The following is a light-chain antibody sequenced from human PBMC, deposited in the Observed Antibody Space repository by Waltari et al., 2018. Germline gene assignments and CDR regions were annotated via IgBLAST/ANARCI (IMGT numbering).Light chain of an antibody. CDR1: QGTNNY. CDR3: QQFKSFLFT. V-gene: IGKV1-9*01. Sequence: DIQLTQSPSFLSASVGDRVTITCRASQGTNNYLDWYQQKPGKAPNLLIYGTSTLQSGVPSRFSGSQSGTEFTLTISSLQPEDFATYYCQQFKSFLFTFGQGTRLDIK. CDR2: GTS. J-gene: IGKJ5*01.